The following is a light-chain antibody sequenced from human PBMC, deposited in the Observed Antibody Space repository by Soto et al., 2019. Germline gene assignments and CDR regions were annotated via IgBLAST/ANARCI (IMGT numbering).Light chain of an antibody. V-gene: IGKV1-5*01. Sequence: DIQMTQSPYTLSASVGDRVTITCRASQGISTWLAWYQQKPGTAPKLLIYDAPSLESGVPSRFSGSGSGTEFTLTISSLQPDDYATYYCQQYSSFPRTFGQGTKVDIK. CDR3: QQYSSFPRT. CDR2: DAP. CDR1: QGISTW. J-gene: IGKJ2*01.